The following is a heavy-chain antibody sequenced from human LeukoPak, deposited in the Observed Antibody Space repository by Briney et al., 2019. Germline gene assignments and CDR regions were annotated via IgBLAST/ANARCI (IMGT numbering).Heavy chain of an antibody. Sequence: PGGSLRLSCGASGFTFSNYWMSWVRQAPGKGLEWVINISQDGSGKNYADSVEGRFTISRDNAKNSLYLQMNSLRAEDTAVFYCARRRGYYDYYGMDVWGQGTTVTVSS. J-gene: IGHJ6*02. CDR1: GFTFSNYW. D-gene: IGHD3-3*01. CDR2: ISQDGSGK. CDR3: ARRRGYYDYYGMDV. V-gene: IGHV3-7*03.